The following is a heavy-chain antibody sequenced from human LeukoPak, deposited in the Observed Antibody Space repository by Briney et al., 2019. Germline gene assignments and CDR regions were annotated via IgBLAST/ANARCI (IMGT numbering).Heavy chain of an antibody. CDR2: IRSKAYGGTT. CDR3: TRAGGWEDFDY. D-gene: IGHD1-26*01. CDR1: GFTFGDYA. Sequence: PGRSLRLSCTASGFTFGDYAMSWVRQAPGKGLEWVGFIRSKAYGGTTEYAASVKGRFTISRDDSKSIAYLQMNSLKTEDTAVYYCTRAGGWEDFDYWGQRTLVTVSS. V-gene: IGHV3-49*04. J-gene: IGHJ4*02.